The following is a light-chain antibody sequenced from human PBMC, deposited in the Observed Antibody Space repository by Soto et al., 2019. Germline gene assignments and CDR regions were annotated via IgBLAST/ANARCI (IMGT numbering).Light chain of an antibody. Sequence: DIQMTQSPSSLSAAVGDRVSITCRASQSISTWLAWYQQQPGGAPRLLIYDASSVQSGVPSRFSGNRSGTEFTLTIISLQPDDFSSYYCQHYYNYPWTFDQGTKV. CDR3: QHYYNYPWT. V-gene: IGKV1-5*01. CDR1: QSISTW. CDR2: DAS. J-gene: IGKJ1*01.